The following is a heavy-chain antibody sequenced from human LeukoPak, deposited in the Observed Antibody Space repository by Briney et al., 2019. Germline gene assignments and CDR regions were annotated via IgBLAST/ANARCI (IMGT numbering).Heavy chain of an antibody. D-gene: IGHD5-24*01. CDR2: INHSGST. V-gene: IGHV4-34*01. CDR1: GGSFSGYY. J-gene: IGHJ6*02. Sequence: PSETLSLTCAVYGGSFSGYYWSWIRQPPGKGLEWIGEINHSGSTNYNPSLKSRVTISVDTSKNQFSLKLSSETAADTAVYYCARVSWLQFHGGMDVWGQGTTVTVSS. CDR3: ARVSWLQFHGGMDV.